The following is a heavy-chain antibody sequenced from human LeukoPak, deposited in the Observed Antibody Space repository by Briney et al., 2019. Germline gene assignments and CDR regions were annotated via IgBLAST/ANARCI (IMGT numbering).Heavy chain of an antibody. J-gene: IGHJ4*02. Sequence: GGSLRLSCAASGFTVSSNYMSWVRQAPGKGLEWVAVISYDGSNKYYADSVKGRFTISRDNSKNTLYLQMNSLRAEDTAVYYCARGGMATISDYWGQGTLVTVSS. CDR3: ARGGMATISDY. D-gene: IGHD5-24*01. V-gene: IGHV3-30-3*01. CDR2: ISYDGSNK. CDR1: GFTVSSNY.